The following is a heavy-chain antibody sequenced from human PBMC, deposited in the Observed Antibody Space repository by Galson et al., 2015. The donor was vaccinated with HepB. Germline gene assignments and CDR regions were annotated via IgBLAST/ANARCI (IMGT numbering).Heavy chain of an antibody. V-gene: IGHV3-30*04. Sequence: SLRLSCAASGFTFSNPALHWVRQAPGKRLGWVAVISYDASGENYADSVKGRFTVSRDNSKNTFSLQMNALSAEDTALYYCARQVRILEWLFLGYYMDVWGKGTTVIVSS. CDR3: ARQVRILEWLFLGYYMDV. J-gene: IGHJ6*03. CDR1: GFTFSNPA. CDR2: ISYDASGE. D-gene: IGHD3-3*01.